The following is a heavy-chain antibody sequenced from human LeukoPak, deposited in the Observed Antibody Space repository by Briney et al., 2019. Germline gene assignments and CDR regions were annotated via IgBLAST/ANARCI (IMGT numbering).Heavy chain of an antibody. CDR2: IKQDGSEK. CDR1: GFTLSSYW. CDR3: AREGYEVDIVATA. V-gene: IGHV3-7*01. Sequence: GGSLRLSCAASGFTLSSYWMSWVRQAPGKGLEWVANIKQDGSEKYYVDSVKGRFTISRDNAKNSLYLQMNSLRAEDTAVYYCAREGYEVDIVATAWGQGTLVTVSS. J-gene: IGHJ5*02. D-gene: IGHD5-12*01.